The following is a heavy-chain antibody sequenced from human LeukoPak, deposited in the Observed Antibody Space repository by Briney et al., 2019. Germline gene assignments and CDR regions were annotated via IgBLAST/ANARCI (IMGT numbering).Heavy chain of an antibody. D-gene: IGHD3-3*01. Sequence: GGSLRLSCAASGFDFSNQAMSWVRQAPGKGLEWVSGISGGGGATYSADSVKGRFTISRDNSKNTMYLQMKSLRVEDTALYYCANSQGTIFGVVDYWGQGTLVTVSS. CDR1: GFDFSNQA. V-gene: IGHV3-23*01. J-gene: IGHJ4*02. CDR3: ANSQGTIFGVVDY. CDR2: ISGGGGAT.